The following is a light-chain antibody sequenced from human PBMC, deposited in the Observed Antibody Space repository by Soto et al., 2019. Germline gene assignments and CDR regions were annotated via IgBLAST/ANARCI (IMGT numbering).Light chain of an antibody. V-gene: IGLV2-14*01. Sequence: QSALTQPASVSGSPGQSITISCVGTRSDIGDYNYVSWYQQHPGKVPKVIIYDVSNRPSGVSYRFSATKSGNTASLTISGLQAEDEADYYCCSYTRSGTLIFGTGT. J-gene: IGLJ1*01. CDR1: RSDIGDYNY. CDR3: CSYTRSGTLI. CDR2: DVS.